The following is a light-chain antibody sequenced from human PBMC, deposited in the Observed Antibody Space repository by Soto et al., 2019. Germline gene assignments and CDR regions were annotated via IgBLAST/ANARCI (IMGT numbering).Light chain of an antibody. V-gene: IGKV3-15*01. Sequence: EIVMTQSPATLSVSQGERASLSCRASGSVSSNLAWYQQKPGQAPRLLIYNSFTRATGIPARVSGSGSGTEFTLTISSLQFADFAVYYCQQYNEWPLTFGGGTKVEIK. CDR3: QQYNEWPLT. J-gene: IGKJ4*01. CDR1: GSVSSN. CDR2: NSF.